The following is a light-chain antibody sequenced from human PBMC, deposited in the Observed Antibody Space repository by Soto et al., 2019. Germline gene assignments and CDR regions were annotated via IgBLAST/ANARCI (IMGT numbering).Light chain of an antibody. J-gene: IGKJ1*01. Sequence: DIQMTQSPSTLSGSVGDRVTITCRASQTISSWLAWYQQKPGKAPNLLIYGASSLQSGVPSRFSGSGSGTDFSLSINGLQPEDFATYYCQQSHSVPGTFGQGTKVEI. CDR2: GAS. CDR3: QQSHSVPGT. CDR1: QTISSW. V-gene: IGKV1-39*01.